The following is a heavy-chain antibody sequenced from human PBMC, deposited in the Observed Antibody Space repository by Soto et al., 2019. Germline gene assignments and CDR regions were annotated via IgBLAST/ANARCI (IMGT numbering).Heavy chain of an antibody. CDR2: IYYSGST. D-gene: IGHD3-3*01. Sequence: SETLSLTCTVSGGSISSYYLSWIRQPPGKGLEWIGYIYYSGSTNYNPSLKSRVTISVDTSKNQFSLKLSSVTAADTAVYYCARDRVDYDFWSGYSLGYYYYYMDVWGKGTTVTVSS. CDR3: ARDRVDYDFWSGYSLGYYYYYMDV. V-gene: IGHV4-59*01. CDR1: GGSISSYY. J-gene: IGHJ6*03.